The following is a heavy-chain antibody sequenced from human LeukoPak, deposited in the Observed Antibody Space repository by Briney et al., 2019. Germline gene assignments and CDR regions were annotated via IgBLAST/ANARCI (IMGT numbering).Heavy chain of an antibody. V-gene: IGHV4-59*12. CDR3: AREDYYGSGSYEGYFDY. J-gene: IGHJ4*02. Sequence: SSETLSLPIPFSCGSLPTFFSLWIRRPPGKGRGWGECFYYSGSTYYNPSLKSRVTISVDTSKNQFSLKLSSVTAADTAVYYCAREDYYGSGSYEGYFDYWGQGTLVTVSS. D-gene: IGHD3-10*01. CDR2: FYYSGST. CDR1: CGSLPTFF.